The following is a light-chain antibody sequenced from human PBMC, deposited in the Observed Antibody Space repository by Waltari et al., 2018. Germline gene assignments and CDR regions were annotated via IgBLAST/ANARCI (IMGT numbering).Light chain of an antibody. CDR3: MQTLQTPYS. CDR2: LGS. CDR1: QSLLDSAGYTH. Sequence: DKVMTQTPLSLPVTPGEPASISCRSSQSLLDSAGYTHLHWYLQKEGQSPQLLIYLGSNRASGVPERVSGSGSGTDFTLKISRVEAEDVGVYYCMQTLQTPYSFGQGTRVEIQ. J-gene: IGKJ2*03. V-gene: IGKV2-28*01.